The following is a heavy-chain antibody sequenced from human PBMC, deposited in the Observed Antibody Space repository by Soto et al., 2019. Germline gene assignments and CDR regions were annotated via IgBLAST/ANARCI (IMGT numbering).Heavy chain of an antibody. CDR3: AMEGEPPNVWEHVFYGLDD. CDR1: GYGFTTRA. J-gene: IGHJ6*02. V-gene: IGHV1-3*01. CDR2: VKPANGNT. Sequence: QVQLVQSGPEVKEPGASVKVSCKSSGYGFTTRAVNWVRQAPGYGLEWMGWVKPANGNTRYSQKFQGRLSITRDTAANTIYMEMTALSFEDTAVYFCAMEGEPPNVWEHVFYGLDDWGQGTTVIVAS. D-gene: IGHD3-16*01.